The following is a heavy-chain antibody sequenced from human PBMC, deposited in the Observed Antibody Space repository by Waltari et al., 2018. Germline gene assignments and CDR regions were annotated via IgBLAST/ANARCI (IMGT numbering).Heavy chain of an antibody. V-gene: IGHV1-2*02. Sequence: QVQLVQSGAEVKKPGASVKVSCKASGYTFTGYYMHWVRQAPGQGLEWRGGINPNSGGTNYAQKVQGRVTMTRDTSISTAYMELSRLRSDDTAVYYCARDHQRGGWYGGANDAFDIWGQGTMVTVSS. J-gene: IGHJ3*02. CDR3: ARDHQRGGWYGGANDAFDI. CDR2: INPNSGGT. CDR1: GYTFTGYY. D-gene: IGHD6-19*01.